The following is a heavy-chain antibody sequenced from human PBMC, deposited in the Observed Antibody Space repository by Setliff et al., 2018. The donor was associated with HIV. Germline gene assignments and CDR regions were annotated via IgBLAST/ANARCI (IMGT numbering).Heavy chain of an antibody. V-gene: IGHV3-43D*04. CDR3: VKTTGSVLGTCYFDL. Sequence: LRLSCTASGFTFDDYAMYWVRQAPGKALEWVSLIEWHGGRTFYADSVEGRFTISRDNTENSLYLQMHSLRPDDTAFYYCVKTTGSVLGTCYFDLWGQGTLVTVSS. J-gene: IGHJ4*02. CDR1: GFTFDDYA. CDR2: IEWHGGRT. D-gene: IGHD3-16*01.